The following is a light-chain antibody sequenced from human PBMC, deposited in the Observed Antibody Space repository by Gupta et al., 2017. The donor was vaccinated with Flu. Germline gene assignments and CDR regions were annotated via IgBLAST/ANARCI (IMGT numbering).Light chain of an antibody. CDR2: LGS. CDR3: MHAVQTSYS. V-gene: IGKV2-28*01. CDR1: QSLMHSNGDNY. Sequence: DIIMTQLQLPLRVTPGEPASISCRSSQSLMHSNGDNYLDWYLQKPGQSPQLLSYLGSNRASGVPDRFSGSGSGTEFTLTISRVEAEDVGVYYCMHAVQTSYSFGQGTKLEIK. J-gene: IGKJ2*03.